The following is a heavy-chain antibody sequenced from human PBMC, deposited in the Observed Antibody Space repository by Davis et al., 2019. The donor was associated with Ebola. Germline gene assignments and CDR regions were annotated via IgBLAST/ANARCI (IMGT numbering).Heavy chain of an antibody. CDR3: ARRASFWSGFYSDY. Sequence: ASVKVSCKASGYTFTRYGMNWMRQAPGQGLEWMGWININTGIPTYAQSAQGFTGRFVFSLDTSASTAYLQISSLKVEDTAVYYCARRASFWSGFYSDYWGQGTLVTVSS. J-gene: IGHJ4*02. CDR2: ININTGIP. CDR1: GYTFTRYG. D-gene: IGHD3-3*01. V-gene: IGHV7-4-1*02.